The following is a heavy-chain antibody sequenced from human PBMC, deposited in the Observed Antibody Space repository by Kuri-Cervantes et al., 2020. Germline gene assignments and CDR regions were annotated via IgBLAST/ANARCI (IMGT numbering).Heavy chain of an antibody. Sequence: GGSLRLSCAASGFTFSTYGMHWVRQAPGKGLEWVAFIRYDGNGKYYGDSVKGRFTISRDNSKNTLYVQMNSLRGEDTAVYYCAKEKAAHYYFDYWGQGTLVTVSS. V-gene: IGHV3-30*02. CDR3: AKEKAAHYYFDY. J-gene: IGHJ4*02. CDR2: IRYDGNGK. D-gene: IGHD6-6*01. CDR1: GFTFSTYG.